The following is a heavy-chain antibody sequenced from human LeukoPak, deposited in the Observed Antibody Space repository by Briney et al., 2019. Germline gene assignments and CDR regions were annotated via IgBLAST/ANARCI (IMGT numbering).Heavy chain of an antibody. J-gene: IGHJ5*02. CDR3: ARGGLSGSYYNWFDP. V-gene: IGHV4-30-4*08. CDR1: GGSISSGDYY. CDR2: IYYSGST. Sequence: SQTLSLTCTVSGGSISSGDYYWSWIRQPPGKGLEWIGYIYYSGSTYYNPYLKSRVTISVDTSKNQFSLKLSSVTAADTAVYYCARGGLSGSYYNWFDPWGQGTLVTVSS. D-gene: IGHD1-26*01.